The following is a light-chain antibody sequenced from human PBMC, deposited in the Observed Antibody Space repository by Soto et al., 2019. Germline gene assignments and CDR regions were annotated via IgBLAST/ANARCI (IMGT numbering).Light chain of an antibody. V-gene: IGKV3-20*01. CDR2: GAS. Sequence: EIVLTQSPGTLSLSPGEEATLSCRASQSVSANYLAWYQQKPGQTPRPLIYGASSRAIGIPDRFSGSGSGTDFTLTISRLETEDFAVYYCQQYGSLPWTFGQGTKVDIK. CDR3: QQYGSLPWT. CDR1: QSVSANY. J-gene: IGKJ1*01.